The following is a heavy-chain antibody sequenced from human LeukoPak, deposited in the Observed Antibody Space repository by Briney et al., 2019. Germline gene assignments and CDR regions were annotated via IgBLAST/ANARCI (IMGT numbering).Heavy chain of an antibody. D-gene: IGHD3-22*01. Sequence: GGSLRLSCAASGFTLSSYSMNWVRQAPGKGLEWVSAISGSGGSTYYADSVKGRFTISRDNSKNTLYLQMNSLRAEDTAVYYCARVYFYDSSGYLGPFDYWGQGTPVTVSS. CDR2: ISGSGGST. CDR1: GFTLSSYS. CDR3: ARVYFYDSSGYLGPFDY. J-gene: IGHJ4*02. V-gene: IGHV3-23*01.